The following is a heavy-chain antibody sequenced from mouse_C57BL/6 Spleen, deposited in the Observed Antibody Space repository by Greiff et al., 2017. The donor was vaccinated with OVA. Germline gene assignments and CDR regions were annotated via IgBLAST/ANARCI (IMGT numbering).Heavy chain of an antibody. CDR3: TIYDYDVAY. Sequence: EVHLVESGGGLVQPGGSMKLSCVASGFTFSNYWMNWVRQSPEKGLEWVAQIRLKSDNYATHYAESVKGRFTISRDDSKSSVYLQMNNLRAEDTGIYYCTIYDYDVAYWGQGTLVTVSA. D-gene: IGHD2-4*01. CDR1: GFTFSNYW. CDR2: IRLKSDNYAT. J-gene: IGHJ3*01. V-gene: IGHV6-3*01.